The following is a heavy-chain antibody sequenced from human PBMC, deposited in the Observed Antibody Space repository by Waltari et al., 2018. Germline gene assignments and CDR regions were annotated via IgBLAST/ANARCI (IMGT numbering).Heavy chain of an antibody. J-gene: IGHJ4*02. CDR2: IYLNGNT. CDR1: GYSIRSAYY. D-gene: IGHD1-1*01. V-gene: IGHV4-38-2*02. CDR3: GRDWGYPQLSYFDY. Sequence: QVQLQESGPGLVKPSEPLSPSCAVSGYSIRSAYYWGWIRQSPGKGLEWIGSIYLNGNTYYNPSLKSRVTISIDTSKNQISLRLSSVTATDTAVYYCGRDWGYPQLSYFDYWGPGTLVTVSS.